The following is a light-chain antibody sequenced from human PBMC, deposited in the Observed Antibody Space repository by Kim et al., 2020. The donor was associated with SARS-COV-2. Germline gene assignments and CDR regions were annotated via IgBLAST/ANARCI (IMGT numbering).Light chain of an antibody. CDR3: QQYNNWPPT. J-gene: IGKJ1*01. V-gene: IGKV3D-15*01. Sequence: EIVMTQSPATLSVSPGERATLSCRASQSVSSNFAWYQQKPGQAPRLLIFGASIRTTGIPARFSGSGSGTEFTLTISSLQSEDFALYYCQQYNNWPPTFGQGTKVDIK. CDR2: GAS. CDR1: QSVSSN.